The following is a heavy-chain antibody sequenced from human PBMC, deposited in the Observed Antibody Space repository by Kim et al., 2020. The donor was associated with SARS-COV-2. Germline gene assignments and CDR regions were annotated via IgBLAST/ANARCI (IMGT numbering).Heavy chain of an antibody. CDR2: IKQDGSEK. D-gene: IGHD6-13*01. CDR3: ARESSSWDRLYYYYGMDV. Sequence: GGSLRLSCAASGFTFSSYWMSWVRQAPGKGLEWVANIKQDGSEKYYVDSVKGRFTISRDNAKNSLYLQMNSLRAEDTAVYYCARESSSWDRLYYYYGMDVWGQGTTVTVSS. CDR1: GFTFSSYW. V-gene: IGHV3-7*03. J-gene: IGHJ6*02.